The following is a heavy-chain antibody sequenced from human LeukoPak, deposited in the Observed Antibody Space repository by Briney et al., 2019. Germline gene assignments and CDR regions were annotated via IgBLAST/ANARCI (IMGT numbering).Heavy chain of an antibody. CDR2: IYYSGNS. D-gene: IGHD2-21*01. CDR1: GDSISSSY. V-gene: IGHV4-59*01. CDR3: AKGGKGFPLGLRFDS. J-gene: IGHJ4*02. Sequence: SETLSLTCTVSGDSISSSYWSWIRQPPGKGLEWIGYIYYSGNSNYNPSLKSRVTISVDTSKNQFSLNLTSLTAADTAVYYCAKGGKGFPLGLRFDSWGQGTLVSVS.